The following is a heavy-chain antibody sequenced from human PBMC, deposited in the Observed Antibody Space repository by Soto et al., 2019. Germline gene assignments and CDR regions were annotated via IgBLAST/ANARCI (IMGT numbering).Heavy chain of an antibody. CDR2: IIPILGIV. CDR1: GGTFSSYT. V-gene: IGHV1-69*08. J-gene: IGHJ4*02. Sequence: QVQLVQSGAAVKKPGSSVKVSCKASGGTFSSYTISWVRQAPGQGLEWMGRIIPILGIVNYAQKFQGRVTITADKSTSTAYMELSSLRSEDTGVYYCAREGGVVVTAIPYFDHWGQGTLVTVSS. CDR3: AREGGVVVTAIPYFDH. D-gene: IGHD2-21*02.